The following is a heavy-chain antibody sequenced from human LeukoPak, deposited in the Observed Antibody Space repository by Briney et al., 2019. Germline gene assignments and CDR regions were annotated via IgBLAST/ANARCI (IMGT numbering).Heavy chain of an antibody. V-gene: IGHV4-59*08. J-gene: IGHJ5*01. CDR2: IYSNGST. D-gene: IGHD5-12*01. CDR3: ARHALSRRGSSCYPNWFDS. CDR1: GGSISSFY. Sequence: ASETLSLTCSVSGGSISSFYWSWIRQPPGKGLEWIGYIYSNGSTNYNPSLKSRVTISVDTSKNQLSLNLRSVTAADTALYSCARHALSRRGSSCYPNWFDSWGQGILVTVSS.